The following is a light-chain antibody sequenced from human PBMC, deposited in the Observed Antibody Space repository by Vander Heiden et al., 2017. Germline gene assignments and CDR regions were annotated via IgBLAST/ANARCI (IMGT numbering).Light chain of an antibody. Sequence: QSALTQPASMSGSPGQSITIPCTGTGSDVGLYNYVSWYQQLPGKAPKVLIHDVSTRPSGVSHRFSGSKSGNTASLTISGLQTEDEAHYYCSSYTSITTLVFGTGTKVTVL. J-gene: IGLJ1*01. CDR1: GSDVGLYNY. CDR2: DVS. CDR3: SSYTSITTLV. V-gene: IGLV2-14*03.